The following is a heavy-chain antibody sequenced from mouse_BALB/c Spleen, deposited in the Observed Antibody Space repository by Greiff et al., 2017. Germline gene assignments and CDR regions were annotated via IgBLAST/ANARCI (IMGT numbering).Heavy chain of an antibody. CDR3: AHGNSSYYYAMDY. CDR1: GYSITSDYA. J-gene: IGHJ4*01. V-gene: IGHV3-2*02. Sequence: EVQGVESGPGLVKPSPSLSLTCTVTGYSITSDYAWTWIRQFPGNKLEWMGYISYSGSTSYNPSLKSRISITRDTSKNQFFLQLNSVTTEDTATYYSAHGNSSYYYAMDYWGQGTAVTVSA. D-gene: IGHD2-1*01. CDR2: ISYSGST.